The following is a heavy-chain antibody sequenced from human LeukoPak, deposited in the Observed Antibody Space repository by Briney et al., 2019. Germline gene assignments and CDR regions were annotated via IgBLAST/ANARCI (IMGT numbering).Heavy chain of an antibody. J-gene: IGHJ6*02. CDR1: GFSLCSFA. Sequence: GGSLRLSCAASGFSLCSFAVSWVRQAPGKGLEWVSSISGGSGKTYYADSVKGRFTISRDNSKNTLYLQMSGLRAEGTAVYYCAKEASSSLGYYYGMDVWGQGTTVTVSS. V-gene: IGHV3-23*01. CDR2: ISGGSGKT. CDR3: AKEASSSLGYYYGMDV. D-gene: IGHD3-3*01.